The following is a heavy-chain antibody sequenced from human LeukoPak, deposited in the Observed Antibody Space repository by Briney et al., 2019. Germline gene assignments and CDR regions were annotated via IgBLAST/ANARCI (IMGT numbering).Heavy chain of an antibody. D-gene: IGHD2-2*01. CDR2: IDSDGIST. Sequence: QPGGSLRLSCAASGFTFSSYWMHWVRQAPGKGLVWVSRIDSDGISTSYADSGKGRFTISRDNAKNTLYLQMNSLRAEDTAVYFCARAITGDTVSTFDPWGQGTLVTVSS. J-gene: IGHJ5*02. CDR1: GFTFSSYW. V-gene: IGHV3-74*01. CDR3: ARAITGDTVSTFDP.